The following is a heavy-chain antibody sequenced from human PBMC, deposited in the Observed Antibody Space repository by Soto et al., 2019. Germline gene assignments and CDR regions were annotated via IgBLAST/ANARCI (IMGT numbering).Heavy chain of an antibody. Sequence: ASVKVSCKASGYTFTGYYMHWVRQAPGQGLEWMGWINPNSGGTNYAQKFQGRVTMTRDTSISTAYMELSRLRSDDTAVYYCARGFGGLIVPLDYWGQGTLVTVSA. CDR3: ARGFGGLIVPLDY. CDR2: INPNSGGT. V-gene: IGHV1-2*02. CDR1: GYTFTGYY. J-gene: IGHJ4*02. D-gene: IGHD3-16*02.